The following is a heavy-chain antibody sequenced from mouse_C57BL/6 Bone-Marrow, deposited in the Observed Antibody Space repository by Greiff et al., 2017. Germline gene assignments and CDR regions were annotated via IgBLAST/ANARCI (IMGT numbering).Heavy chain of an antibody. CDR3: AQLGRRGYFDY. Sequence: EVQLQQSGPELVKPGASVKMSCKASGYTFTDYNMHWVKQSHGKSLEWIGDINPNNGGTSYNQKFKGKATLTVNKSSSTAYMELRSLTSEDSAVYYCAQLGRRGYFDYWGQGTTLTVSS. V-gene: IGHV1-22*01. J-gene: IGHJ2*01. CDR1: GYTFTDYN. CDR2: INPNNGGT. D-gene: IGHD4-1*02.